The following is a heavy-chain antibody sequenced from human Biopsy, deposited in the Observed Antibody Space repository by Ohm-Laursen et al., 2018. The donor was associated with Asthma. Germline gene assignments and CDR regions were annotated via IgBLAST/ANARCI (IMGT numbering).Heavy chain of an antibody. Sequence: TLSLTCTVSYGSITSGGYYWTWIRQHPGKGLEWIGFIYYSGSTYYNPSLKSRVSISIDTSKNQFSLKLSSVTAADTAVYYCARAQVYYDSRGYYRSFDYWGQGTLVTVSS. CDR1: YGSITSGGYY. V-gene: IGHV4-31*03. D-gene: IGHD3-22*01. J-gene: IGHJ4*02. CDR3: ARAQVYYDSRGYYRSFDY. CDR2: IYYSGST.